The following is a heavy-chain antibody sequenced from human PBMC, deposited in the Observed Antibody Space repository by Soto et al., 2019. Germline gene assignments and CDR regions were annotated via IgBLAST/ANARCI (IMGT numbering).Heavy chain of an antibody. CDR2: IWYDGSNK. CDR1: GFTFSSYG. CDR3: ASIANTAMVHHFDY. Sequence: QVQLVESGGGVVQPGRSLRLSCAASGFTFSSYGMHWVRQAPGKGLEWVAVIWYDGSNKYYADSVKGRFTISRDNSKNPLYLQMNSLRAEDTAVYYCASIANTAMVHHFDYWGQGTLVTVSS. J-gene: IGHJ4*02. D-gene: IGHD5-18*01. V-gene: IGHV3-33*01.